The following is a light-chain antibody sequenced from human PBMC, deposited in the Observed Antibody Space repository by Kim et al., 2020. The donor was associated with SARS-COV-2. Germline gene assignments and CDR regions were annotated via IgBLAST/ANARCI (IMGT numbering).Light chain of an antibody. CDR2: GKN. CDR1: SLRNYF. CDR3: KSRDSSGNEWV. V-gene: IGLV3-19*01. J-gene: IGLJ3*02. Sequence: SSELTQDPAVSVALGQTVRITCQGDSLRNYFASWYQQKPGQAPKLVFYGKNSRHSGVPDRFSGSSSGNTASLTITGAQAEDEADYYCKSRDSSGNEWVFG.